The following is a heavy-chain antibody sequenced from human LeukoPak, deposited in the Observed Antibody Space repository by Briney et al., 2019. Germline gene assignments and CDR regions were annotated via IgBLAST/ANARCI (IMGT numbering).Heavy chain of an antibody. CDR2: SYYSGST. CDR3: ARHRREMETYYYDSSGYRDAFDI. Sequence: SETLSLTCTVSGGSISSYYWSWIRQPPGKGLEWTGYSYYSGSTNYNPSLKSRVTISVDTSKNQFSLKLSSVTAADTAVYYCARHRREMETYYYDSSGYRDAFDIWGQGTMVTVSS. V-gene: IGHV4-59*08. CDR1: GGSISSYY. J-gene: IGHJ3*02. D-gene: IGHD3-22*01.